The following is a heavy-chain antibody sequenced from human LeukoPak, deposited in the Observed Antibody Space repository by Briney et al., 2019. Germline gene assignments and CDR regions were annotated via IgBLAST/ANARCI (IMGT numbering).Heavy chain of an antibody. V-gene: IGHV4-39*01. CDR1: GGSISSSSYY. CDR3: ASLVSGLLWFGELFLFDY. D-gene: IGHD3-10*01. CDR2: IYYSGST. Sequence: KTSETLSLTCTVSGGSISSSSYYWGWIRQPPGKGLEWIGSIYYSGSTYYNPSLKSRVTISVDTSKNQFSLKLSSVTAADTAVYYCASLVSGLLWFGELFLFDYWGQGTLVTVSS. J-gene: IGHJ4*02.